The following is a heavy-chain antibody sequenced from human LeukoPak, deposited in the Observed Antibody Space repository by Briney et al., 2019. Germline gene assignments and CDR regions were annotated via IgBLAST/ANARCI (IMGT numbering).Heavy chain of an antibody. J-gene: IGHJ4*02. CDR2: ISYDGSNK. D-gene: IGHD3-22*01. CDR3: ARDQGVTMIVVVITTGFDY. Sequence: PGGSLRLSCAASGFTFSSYAMHWVRQAPGKGLEWVAVISYDGSNKYYADSVKGRFTISRDDSKNTLYLQMNSLRAEDTAVYYCARDQGVTMIVVVITTGFDYWGQGTLVTVSS. CDR1: GFTFSSYA. V-gene: IGHV3-30*04.